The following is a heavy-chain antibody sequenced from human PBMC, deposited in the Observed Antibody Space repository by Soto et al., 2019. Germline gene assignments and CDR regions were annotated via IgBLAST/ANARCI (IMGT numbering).Heavy chain of an antibody. J-gene: IGHJ2*01. D-gene: IGHD1-26*01. V-gene: IGHV3-30-3*01. CDR2: ISSDGSNK. CDR3: ASDNDDLGSNPDGYFDL. Sequence: QVQLVESGGGVVQPGRSLRLSCAASGFTFSSDAMHWVLQAPGKGLEWVVVISSDGSNKYYADSVKGRFTISRDNSKNTPFLQMKSLRAEDTPGYYCASDNDDLGSNPDGYFDLWGRGNLVPVSS. CDR1: GFTFSSDA.